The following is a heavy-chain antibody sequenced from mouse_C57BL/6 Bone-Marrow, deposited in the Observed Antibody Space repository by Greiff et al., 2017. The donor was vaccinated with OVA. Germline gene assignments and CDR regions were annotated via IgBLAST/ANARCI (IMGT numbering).Heavy chain of an antibody. CDR3: TTYYYGSED. V-gene: IGHV14-4*01. J-gene: IGHJ2*01. Sequence: DVQLVESGAELVRPGASVKLSCTASGFNIKDDYMHWVKQRPEQGLEWIGWIDPENGDTEYASKFQGKATITADTSSNTAYLQLSSLTSEYTAVYYCTTYYYGSEDWGQGTTLTVSS. CDR2: IDPENGDT. D-gene: IGHD1-1*01. CDR1: GFNIKDDY.